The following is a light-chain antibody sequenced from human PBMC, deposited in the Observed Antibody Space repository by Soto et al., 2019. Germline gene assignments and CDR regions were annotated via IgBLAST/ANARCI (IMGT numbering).Light chain of an antibody. CDR2: GAS. J-gene: IGKJ1*01. CDR1: QSISSN. Sequence: IVMTQSPATLSVFPGERATLSCRASQSISSNLAWYQQKPGQAPRLLIYGASTRATGIPARFSGSGSGTEFTLTISSLQSEDFAVYYCQHYNNWPPWTFGQGTKVEIK. CDR3: QHYNNWPPWT. V-gene: IGKV3-15*01.